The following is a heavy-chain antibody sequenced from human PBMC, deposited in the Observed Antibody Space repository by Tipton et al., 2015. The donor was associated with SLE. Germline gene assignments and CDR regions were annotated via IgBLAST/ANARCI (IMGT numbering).Heavy chain of an antibody. CDR2: INHSGST. Sequence: LRLSCTVSGGSISRSTYYWSWIRQPPGKGLEWIGEINHSGSTNYNPSLKSRVTISVDTSKNQFSLKLSSVTAADTAVYYCARASEYNPAYCGGDCYSFDAFDIWGQGTMVTVSS. CDR1: GGSISRSTYY. J-gene: IGHJ3*02. D-gene: IGHD2-21*02. V-gene: IGHV4-39*07. CDR3: ARASEYNPAYCGGDCYSFDAFDI.